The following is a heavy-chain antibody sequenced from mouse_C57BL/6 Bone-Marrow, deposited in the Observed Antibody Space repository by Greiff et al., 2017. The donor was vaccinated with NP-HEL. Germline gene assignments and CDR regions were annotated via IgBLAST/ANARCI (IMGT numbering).Heavy chain of an antibody. J-gene: IGHJ4*01. D-gene: IGHD2-10*01. CDR2: INPGSGGT. V-gene: IGHV1-54*01. CDR1: GYAFTNYL. CDR3: ARVLLYAMDY. Sequence: QVQLQQSGAELVRPGTSVKVSCKASGYAFTNYLIEWVKQRPGQGLEWIGVINPGSGGTNYNEKFKGKATLTADKSSSTAYMQLSSLTSEDSAVYFCARVLLYAMDYRGQGTSVTVSS.